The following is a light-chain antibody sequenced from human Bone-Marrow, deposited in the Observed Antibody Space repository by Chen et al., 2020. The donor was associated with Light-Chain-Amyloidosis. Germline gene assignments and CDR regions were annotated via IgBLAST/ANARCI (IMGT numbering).Light chain of an antibody. Sequence: QSARTQPASASGSPGQSITISCTGTSSDVGGDNHVSWYQQHPGKAPKLMIYVVPNRPSWVPDLFSGSKSDNTASLTISGLQPEDEADSFCSSYTITTTLVFGSGTRVSVL. CDR1: SSDVGGDNH. CDR2: VVP. CDR3: SSYTITTTLV. V-gene: IGLV2-14*01. J-gene: IGLJ1*01.